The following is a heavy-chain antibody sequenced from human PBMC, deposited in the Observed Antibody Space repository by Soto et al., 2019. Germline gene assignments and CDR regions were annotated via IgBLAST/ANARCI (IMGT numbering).Heavy chain of an antibody. CDR1: GFTFTRYS. CDR3: ARESEDLTSNFDY. Sequence: EVQLVESGGGLVKPGGSLRLSCAASGFTFTRYSMNWVRQAPGKGLEWVSSISSNTNYIYYGDSMKGRFTISRDNAKNSLYLEMNSLRAEDTAVYYCARESEDLTSNFDYGGQGTLVTVSS. J-gene: IGHJ4*02. CDR2: ISSNTNYI. V-gene: IGHV3-21*06.